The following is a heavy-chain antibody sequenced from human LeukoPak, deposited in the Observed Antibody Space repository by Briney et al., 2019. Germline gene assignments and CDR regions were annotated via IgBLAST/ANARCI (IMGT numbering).Heavy chain of an antibody. V-gene: IGHV3-53*01. J-gene: IGHJ4*02. CDR1: ELTVINNY. CDR2: IYSSGST. CDR3: ARVIQSQLLKGYFDY. D-gene: IGHD2-2*01. Sequence: GGSLRLSCAASELTVINNYMSWVRQAPGKGLEWVSIIYSSGSTYYADSVKGRFIISRDNSKNTLYLQMNSLRAEDTAVYYCARVIQSQLLKGYFDYWGQGALVTVSS.